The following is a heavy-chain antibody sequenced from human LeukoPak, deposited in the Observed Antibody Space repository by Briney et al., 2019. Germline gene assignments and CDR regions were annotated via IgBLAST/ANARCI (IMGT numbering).Heavy chain of an antibody. D-gene: IGHD2-2*01. V-gene: IGHV3-20*04. Sequence: GGSLRLSCAASGFTFDDYGMSWVRQAPGKGLEWVSGINWNGGSTGYADSVKGRFTISRDNAKKSLYLQMNSLRGEDTAVYYCARHSEGPVNDAFDIWGQGTKVTVSS. CDR3: ARHSEGPVNDAFDI. CDR2: INWNGGST. J-gene: IGHJ3*02. CDR1: GFTFDDYG.